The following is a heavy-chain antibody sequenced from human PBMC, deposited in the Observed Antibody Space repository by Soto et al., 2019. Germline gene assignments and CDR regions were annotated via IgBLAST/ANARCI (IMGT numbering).Heavy chain of an antibody. D-gene: IGHD6-19*01. CDR2: IYYSGST. V-gene: IGHV4-59*01. CDR3: ARDDSSGWYRSFDY. CDR1: GGSISSYY. Sequence: PSETLSLTCTVSGGSISSYYWSWIRQPPGKGLEWIGYIYYSGSTNYNPSLKSRVTISVDTSKNQFSLKLSSVTAADTAVYYCARDDSSGWYRSFDYWGQGTLVTVSS. J-gene: IGHJ4*02.